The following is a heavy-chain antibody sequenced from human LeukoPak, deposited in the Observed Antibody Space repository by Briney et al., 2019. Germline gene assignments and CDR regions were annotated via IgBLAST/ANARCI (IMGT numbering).Heavy chain of an antibody. CDR3: ARWWSYPTNAFDI. V-gene: IGHV5-51*01. CDR1: GYSFTSYW. D-gene: IGHD1-26*01. CDR2: IYPGDSDT. Sequence: GESLKISCKGSGYSFTSYWIGWVRQMPGKGLEWMGIIYPGDSDTRYSPSFQGQVAISADKSISTAYLQWSSLKASVTAMYYCARWWSYPTNAFDIWGQGTMVTVSS. J-gene: IGHJ3*02.